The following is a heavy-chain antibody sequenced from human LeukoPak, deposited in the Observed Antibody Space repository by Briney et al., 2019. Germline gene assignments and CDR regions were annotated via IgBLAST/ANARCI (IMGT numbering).Heavy chain of an antibody. J-gene: IGHJ6*03. D-gene: IGHD3-3*01. CDR1: GYTFTSYA. CDR2: ISAYNGNT. V-gene: IGHV1-18*01. Sequence: ASVKVSCKASGYTFTSYAMNWVRQAPGQGLEWMGWISAYNGNTNYAQKLQGRVTMTTDTSTSTAYMELRSLRSDDTAVYYCARRTFWSGYPYMDVWGKGTTVTVSS. CDR3: ARRTFWSGYPYMDV.